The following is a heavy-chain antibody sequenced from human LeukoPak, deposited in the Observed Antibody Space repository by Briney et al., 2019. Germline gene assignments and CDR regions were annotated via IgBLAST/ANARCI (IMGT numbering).Heavy chain of an antibody. CDR2: ITRDGRND. V-gene: IGHV3-30*03. Sequence: GGSLRLSCVASGVTFSSRAFHWVRQAPGKGLQWVALITRDGRNDLYDDSVKGRFTISRDNSKKTVILEMNRLTPKDTAVYFCARGGFFDYFFDSWGQGTLVTVSS. J-gene: IGHJ4*02. CDR1: GVTFSSRA. CDR3: ARGGFFDYFFDS. D-gene: IGHD3-9*01.